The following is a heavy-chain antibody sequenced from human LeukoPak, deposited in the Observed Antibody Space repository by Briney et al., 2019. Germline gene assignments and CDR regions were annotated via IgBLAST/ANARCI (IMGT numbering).Heavy chain of an antibody. D-gene: IGHD3-10*01. CDR3: ARGSGLLWFGDYNWFDP. J-gene: IGHJ5*02. Sequence: ASVKVSCKASGGTFSSYAISWVRQAPGQGLEWMGGIIPIFGTANYAQKFQGRVTITADESTSTAYMELSSLRSEDTAVYYCARGSGLLWFGDYNWFDPWGQGTLVTVSS. V-gene: IGHV1-69*13. CDR1: GGTFSSYA. CDR2: IIPIFGTA.